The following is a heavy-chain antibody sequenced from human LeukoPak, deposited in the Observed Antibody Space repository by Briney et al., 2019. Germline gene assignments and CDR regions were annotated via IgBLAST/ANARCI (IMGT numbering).Heavy chain of an antibody. CDR1: GYTFTSYG. V-gene: IGHV1-18*01. D-gene: IGHD6-6*01. CDR3: ARGSAMAQKQLVRHFDS. J-gene: IGHJ4*02. Sequence: ASVKVSCKASGYTFTSYGISWVRPAPGQGLEWMGWISAYNGNTKYAQKLQDRVTMTTDTSTTTAYMEVRSLTSDDTAVYYCARGSAMAQKQLVRHFDSWGQGTLVIVSS. CDR2: ISAYNGNT.